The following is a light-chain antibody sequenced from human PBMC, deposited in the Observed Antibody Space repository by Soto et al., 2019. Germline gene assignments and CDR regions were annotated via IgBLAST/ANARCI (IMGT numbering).Light chain of an antibody. CDR1: QSVRTSD. CDR2: GAF. CDR3: QHCGNSRYT. J-gene: IGKJ2*01. V-gene: IGKV3-20*01. Sequence: EVVLTQSPGTLSLSPGERATLSCRASQSVRTSDVTWYQHQPGQAPRLLIYGAFNRATDIPDRFCGSGSGTDFTLTISRLEAEDFAVYYCQHCGNSRYTFGQGTRLEIK.